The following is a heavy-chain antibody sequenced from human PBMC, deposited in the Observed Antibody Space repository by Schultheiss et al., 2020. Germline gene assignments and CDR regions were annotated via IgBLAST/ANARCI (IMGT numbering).Heavy chain of an antibody. CDR2: MHFGGST. D-gene: IGHD3-3*01. CDR3: ARQGREGGVVVLGDPFDI. V-gene: IGHV4-39*01. Sequence: SQTLSLTCAVYGGSITTRSFYWGWIRQPPGKGLEWIGSMHFGGSTHYNPSLKSRVTISVDTSKNQFSLNLSSVTAADTSVYYCARQGREGGVVVLGDPFDIWGQGTMVTVSS. CDR1: GGSITTRSFY. J-gene: IGHJ3*02.